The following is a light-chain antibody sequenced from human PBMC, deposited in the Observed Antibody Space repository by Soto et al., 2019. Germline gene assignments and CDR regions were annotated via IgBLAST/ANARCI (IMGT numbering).Light chain of an antibody. Sequence: QSVLTQPPSVSGAPGQRVTISCTGSSSNIGAHYDVHWYQQLPGTAPKLLIYGNSNRPSGVPDRFSGSKSGTSASLAITGLQAEYEADYYCQSYDNSLSVYVFGTGTKV. V-gene: IGLV1-40*01. J-gene: IGLJ1*01. CDR3: QSYDNSLSVYV. CDR1: SSNIGAHYD. CDR2: GNS.